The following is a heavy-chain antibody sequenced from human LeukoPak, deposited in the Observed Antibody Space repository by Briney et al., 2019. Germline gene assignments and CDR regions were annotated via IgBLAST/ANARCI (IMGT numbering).Heavy chain of an antibody. CDR3: ARDIAVGSGCYDY. J-gene: IGHJ4*02. Sequence: PGGSLRLSCAASEFTFSTYSMHWVRQAPGKGLEWVAVISHDGNNIYYPDSVKGRFTISRDNSKNTLYLQMNSLRPEDTAVYYCARDIAVGSGCYDYWVQGTLVTVSS. CDR2: ISHDGNNI. V-gene: IGHV3-30*04. D-gene: IGHD6-19*01. CDR1: EFTFSTYS.